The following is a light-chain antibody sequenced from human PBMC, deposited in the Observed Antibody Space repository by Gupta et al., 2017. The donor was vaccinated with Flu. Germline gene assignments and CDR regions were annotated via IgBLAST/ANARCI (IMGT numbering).Light chain of an antibody. CDR2: GAS. V-gene: IGKV3-20*01. CDR1: STISSRY. Sequence: GSPLLSPGERAALSCWASSTISSRYLAWYQQKPSKAPRLLIYGASSRATGIPDRFSGSGSGTEFTLTISRLEPEDFAAYYCQQYGSAPNSFGQGTXLEIK. CDR3: QQYGSAPNS. J-gene: IGKJ5*01.